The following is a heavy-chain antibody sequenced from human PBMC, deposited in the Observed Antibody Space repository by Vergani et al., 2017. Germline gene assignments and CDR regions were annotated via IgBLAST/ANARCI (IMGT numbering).Heavy chain of an antibody. J-gene: IGHJ4*02. Sequence: QVQLVQSGAEVKKPGSSVQVSCKASGGPFSSYAISWVRQAPGQGLEWMGGLIPIFGTANYAQKFQGRVTITADESTSTAYMELSSLRSEDTAVYYCARSTYLLDDYESSGFDYWGQGTLVTVSS. V-gene: IGHV1-69*01. CDR1: GGPFSSYA. D-gene: IGHD3-22*01. CDR2: LIPIFGTA. CDR3: ARSTYLLDDYESSGFDY.